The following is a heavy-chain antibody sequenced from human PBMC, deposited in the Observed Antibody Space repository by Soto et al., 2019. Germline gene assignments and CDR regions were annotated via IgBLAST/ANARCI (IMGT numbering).Heavy chain of an antibody. Sequence: ASVKVSCKASGYTFTSYGISWVRQAPGQGLEWMGWISAYNGNTNYAQKLQGRVTMTTDTSTSTAYMELRSLRSDDTAVYYCARDGYCSGGSCYSGWFDPWGQGPLVTVSS. J-gene: IGHJ5*02. CDR2: ISAYNGNT. CDR3: ARDGYCSGGSCYSGWFDP. V-gene: IGHV1-18*01. D-gene: IGHD2-15*01. CDR1: GYTFTSYG.